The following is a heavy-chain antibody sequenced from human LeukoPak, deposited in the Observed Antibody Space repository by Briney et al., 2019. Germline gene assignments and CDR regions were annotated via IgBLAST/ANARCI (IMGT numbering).Heavy chain of an antibody. CDR3: ARDFKRWGYSGYDLGVHYFDY. V-gene: IGHV3-74*01. D-gene: IGHD5-12*01. Sequence: GGSLRLSCAASGFTFSSYWMHWVRQAPGKGLVWVSRINSDGSSTSYADSVKGRFTISRDNAKNSLYLQMNSLRAEDTAVYYCARDFKRWGYSGYDLGVHYFDYWGQGTLVTVSS. CDR1: GFTFSSYW. J-gene: IGHJ4*02. CDR2: INSDGSST.